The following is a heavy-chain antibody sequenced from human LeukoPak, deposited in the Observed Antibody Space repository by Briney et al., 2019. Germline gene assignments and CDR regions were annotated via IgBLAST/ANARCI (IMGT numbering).Heavy chain of an antibody. CDR1: GGSISSSSYY. CDR3: ASVRYYGSYFFDY. D-gene: IGHD3-10*01. CDR2: IYHGGST. J-gene: IGHJ4*02. V-gene: IGHV4-39*01. Sequence: PSETLSLTCSVSGGSISSSSYYWGWIRQPPGKGLEWIGNIYHGGSTYYNPSLKSRVTMSVDTSKNQFSLQLSSVTTADTAVYYCASVRYYGSYFFDYWGQGTLVTASS.